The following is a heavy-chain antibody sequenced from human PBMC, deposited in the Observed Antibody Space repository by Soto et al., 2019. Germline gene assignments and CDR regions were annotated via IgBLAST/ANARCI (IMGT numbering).Heavy chain of an antibody. D-gene: IGHD3-3*01. V-gene: IGHV4-59*04. CDR1: GGSISSYY. CDR3: ARRAFGYDFWSGYYFDY. Sequence: SETLSLTCTVSGGSISSYYWSWIRQPPGKGLEWIGYIYYSGSTYYNPSLKSRVTISVDTSKNQFSLKLSSVTAADTAVYYCARRAFGYDFWSGYYFDYWGQGTLVTVSS. CDR2: IYYSGST. J-gene: IGHJ4*02.